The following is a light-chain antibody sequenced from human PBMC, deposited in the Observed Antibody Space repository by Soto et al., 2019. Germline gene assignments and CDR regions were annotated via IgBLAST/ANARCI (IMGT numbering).Light chain of an antibody. V-gene: IGKV1-5*01. CDR3: QHYETYPIT. J-gene: IGKJ5*01. CDR2: DAS. CDR1: QSISNW. Sequence: SRMTQSPSTLSASVGDRVTITCRASQSISNWLAWYQQKPGKAPKLVIYDASSLESGVPSRFSGSASGTEFTLTISSLQPDDFATYYCQHYETYPITFGQGTRLEIK.